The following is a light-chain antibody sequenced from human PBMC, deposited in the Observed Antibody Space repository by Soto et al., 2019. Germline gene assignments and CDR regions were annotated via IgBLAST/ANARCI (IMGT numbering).Light chain of an antibody. Sequence: DIQMTQSPSSLSASVGDRFTISCLAAQSISTYLNWYQQKPGTAPRLLIYSASSVKTGVPPRFSGSGSGRDFTLTISSLRPEDIATYFCRQSYTSPPWTFGQGTKVDIK. CDR2: SAS. V-gene: IGKV1-39*01. CDR3: RQSYTSPPWT. J-gene: IGKJ1*01. CDR1: QSISTY.